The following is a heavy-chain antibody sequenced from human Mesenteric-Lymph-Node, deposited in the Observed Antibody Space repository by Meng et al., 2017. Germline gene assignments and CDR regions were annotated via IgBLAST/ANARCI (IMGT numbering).Heavy chain of an antibody. CDR2: IRQDGSGE. CDR3: ARDRHFGSGSYHLLTYFDY. V-gene: IGHV3-7*01. CDR1: GFTFSTYW. J-gene: IGHJ4*02. D-gene: IGHD3-10*01. Sequence: GESLKISCAASGFTFSTYWMSWVRQAPGKGLEWVANIRQDGSGEYYLDSAKGRFTISRDNAKNSLYLQMNSLRAEDTAVYYCARDRHFGSGSYHLLTYFDYWGQGTLVTVSS.